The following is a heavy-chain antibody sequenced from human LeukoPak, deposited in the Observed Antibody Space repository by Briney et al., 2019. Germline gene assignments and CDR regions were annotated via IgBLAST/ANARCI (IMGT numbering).Heavy chain of an antibody. J-gene: IGHJ4*02. Sequence: SETLSLTCSVSGASITSSSFYWGWIRQPPGKGLEWIGSIYYTGSADYNPSLKSRVTISVDTSKNQFSLKLTSVTAADTAVYFCWRRQGGTSNFDYWGQGTLVTVSS. CDR3: WRRQGGTSNFDY. D-gene: IGHD4-23*01. V-gene: IGHV4-39*01. CDR2: IYYTGSA. CDR1: GASITSSSFY.